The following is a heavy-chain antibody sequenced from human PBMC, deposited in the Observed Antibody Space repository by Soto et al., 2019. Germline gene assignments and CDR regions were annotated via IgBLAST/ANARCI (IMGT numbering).Heavy chain of an antibody. J-gene: IGHJ6*03. CDR1: GDSVSSNSAA. Sequence: SQTLSLTCAISGDSVSSNSAAWNCIRQSPSSGREWLGRTYYRSKWYNGSAVSVKSLITSNPDTSENQFSLQPNSMTPECTAVDYCARGVPLTGDDLGYSCYMDVWGKGTTVTVSS. CDR2: TYYRSKWYN. V-gene: IGHV6-1*01. D-gene: IGHD7-27*01. CDR3: ARGVPLTGDDLGYSCYMDV.